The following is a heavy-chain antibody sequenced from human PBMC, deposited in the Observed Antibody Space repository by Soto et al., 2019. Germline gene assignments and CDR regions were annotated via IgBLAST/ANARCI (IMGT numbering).Heavy chain of an antibody. CDR3: ARDRGGHPRKTNWFDP. CDR1: GFTVSSNY. J-gene: IGHJ5*02. V-gene: IGHV3-66*01. D-gene: IGHD3-10*01. Sequence: EVQLVESGGGLVQPGGSLRLSCAASGFTVSSNYMSWVRQAPGKGLEWVSVIYSGGSTYYADSVKGRFTISRDNSKNTLYLQMNSLRAEDTAVYYCARDRGGHPRKTNWFDPWGQGTLVTVPS. CDR2: IYSGGST.